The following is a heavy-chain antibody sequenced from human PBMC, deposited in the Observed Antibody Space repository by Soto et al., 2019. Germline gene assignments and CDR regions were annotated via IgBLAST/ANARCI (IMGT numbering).Heavy chain of an antibody. Sequence: ASVKVSCKASGYTFTGYYMHWVRQAPGQGLEWMGWINPNSGGTNSAQRFQDRVTMTRDTSISTAYMELSRLRSDDTAVYYCARGSYSSGSLDYWGQGTLVTVSS. CDR3: ARGSYSSGSLDY. V-gene: IGHV1-2*02. J-gene: IGHJ4*02. CDR2: INPNSGGT. CDR1: GYTFTGYY. D-gene: IGHD3-10*01.